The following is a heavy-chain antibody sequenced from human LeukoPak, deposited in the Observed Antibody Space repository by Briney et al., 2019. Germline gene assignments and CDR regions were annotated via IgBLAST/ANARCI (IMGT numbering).Heavy chain of an antibody. D-gene: IGHD2-21*02. CDR3: ARVDGAYCGGDCSFDY. CDR2: ISSSSSTI. V-gene: IGHV3-48*01. Sequence: PGRSLRLSCAASGFTFSSYGMSWVRQAPGKGLEWVSYISSSSSTIYYADSVKGRFTISRDNAKNSLYLQMNSLRAEDTAVYYCARVDGAYCGGDCSFDYWGQGTLVTVSS. CDR1: GFTFSSYG. J-gene: IGHJ4*02.